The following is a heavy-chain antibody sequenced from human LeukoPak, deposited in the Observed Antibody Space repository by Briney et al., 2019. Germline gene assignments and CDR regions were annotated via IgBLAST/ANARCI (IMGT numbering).Heavy chain of an antibody. CDR1: GGSISSSSYY. CDR3: ARAQNLIVVVPAANSYTSSDWYFDL. V-gene: IGHV4-39*07. Sequence: PSETLSLTCTVSGGSISSSSYYWGWIRQPPGKGLEWIGYIYHSGSTYYNPFLKSRVTISVDRSKNQFSLKLSSVTAADTAVYYCARAQNLIVVVPAANSYTSSDWYFDLWGRGTLVTVSS. J-gene: IGHJ2*01. D-gene: IGHD2-2*01. CDR2: IYHSGST.